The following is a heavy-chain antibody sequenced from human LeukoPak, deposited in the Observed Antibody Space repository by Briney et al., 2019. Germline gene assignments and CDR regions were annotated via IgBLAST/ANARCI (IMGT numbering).Heavy chain of an antibody. J-gene: IGHJ3*02. CDR3: ARGRGEVVVAAWDVFDI. CDR1: GGSISSGGYY. Sequence: PSETLSLTCTVSGGSISSGGYYWSWIRQPPGQGLEWIAYMFYSGTTNYNPSLRSRVTISLDTSKNQFSLWLSSVTAADTAVYYCARGRGEVVVAAWDVFDIWGQGTMVTVSS. V-gene: IGHV4-61*08. CDR2: MFYSGTT. D-gene: IGHD2-15*01.